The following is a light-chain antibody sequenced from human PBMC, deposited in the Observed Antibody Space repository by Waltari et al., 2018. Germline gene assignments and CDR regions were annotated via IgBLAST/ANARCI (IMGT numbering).Light chain of an antibody. Sequence: ENVLTQSPGALSLSPGERATLSCRASQTVGRSYLAWFQQKPGQAPRLLIYDASDRATGIPDRFSGRGSGTDFTLTINRLEPEDFAVYYCHQSASSPLTFGGGTKVEIK. V-gene: IGKV3-20*01. CDR3: HQSASSPLT. CDR1: QTVGRSY. CDR2: DAS. J-gene: IGKJ4*01.